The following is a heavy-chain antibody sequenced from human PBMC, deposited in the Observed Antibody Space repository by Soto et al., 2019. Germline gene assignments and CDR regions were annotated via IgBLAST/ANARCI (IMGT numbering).Heavy chain of an antibody. CDR2: IYYSGSS. CDR1: SGSISGYY. D-gene: IGHD3-22*01. J-gene: IGHJ4*02. V-gene: IGHV4-59*08. Sequence: PSETLSLTCTVSSGSISGYYWNWIRQPPGKGLEWIGNIYYSGSSYYNSSLKSRVTISVDTSKNQFSLKLSSVTAADTAVYYCMLGSGWKDFDYWGQGTLVTVSS. CDR3: MLGSGWKDFDY.